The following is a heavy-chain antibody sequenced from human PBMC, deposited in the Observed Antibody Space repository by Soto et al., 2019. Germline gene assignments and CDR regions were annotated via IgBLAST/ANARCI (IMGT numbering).Heavy chain of an antibody. CDR2: ISGSGGST. V-gene: IGHV3-23*01. D-gene: IGHD2-2*03. Sequence: RLSCAASGFTFSSYAMSWVRQAPGKGLEWVAAISGSGGSTYYADSVKGRFTISRDNSKNTLYLQMNSLRAEDTAVYYCAKDLDIVVVPAAELYYYYYGMDVWGQGTTVTVSS. CDR1: GFTFSSYA. CDR3: AKDLDIVVVPAAELYYYYYGMDV. J-gene: IGHJ6*02.